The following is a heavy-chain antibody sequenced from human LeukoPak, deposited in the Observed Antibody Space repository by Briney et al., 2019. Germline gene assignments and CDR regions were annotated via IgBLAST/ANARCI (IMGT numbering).Heavy chain of an antibody. J-gene: IGHJ2*01. CDR3: ARKGWYSDL. CDR1: GFTFSSYG. V-gene: IGHV3-48*04. CDR2: ISSSSSTI. Sequence: GSLRLSCAGSGFTFSSYGMTWVRQAPGKGLEWVSYISSSSSTIYYADSLKGRFTISRDNAKNSLYLQMNSLRAEDTAVYYCARKGWYSDLWGRGTLVSVSS.